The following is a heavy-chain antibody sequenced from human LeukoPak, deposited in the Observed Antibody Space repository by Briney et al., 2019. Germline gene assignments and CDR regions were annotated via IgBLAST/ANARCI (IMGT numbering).Heavy chain of an antibody. Sequence: PSETLSLTCTVSGGSISSYYWSWIRQPPGKGLEWIGYIYYSGSTNYNPSLKSRVTISVDTSKNQFSLKLSSVTAADTAVYYCASQTVPVSPYYYDSSGYLPFDYWGQGTLVTVSS. CDR2: IYYSGST. D-gene: IGHD3-22*01. CDR3: ASQTVPVSPYYYDSSGYLPFDY. CDR1: GGSISSYY. V-gene: IGHV4-59*08. J-gene: IGHJ4*02.